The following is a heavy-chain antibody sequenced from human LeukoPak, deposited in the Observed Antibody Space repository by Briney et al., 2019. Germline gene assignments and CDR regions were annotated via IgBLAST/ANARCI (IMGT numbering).Heavy chain of an antibody. CDR3: ARAPIPYDRSRTDYRFDP. V-gene: IGHV4-59*01. CDR1: GGSISSYY. J-gene: IGHJ5*02. Sequence: SETLSLTCSVSGGSISSYYWSWIRQPPGKGLEWIGYFYYSGSTNYNPSLKSRVTISLDTSKSQFSLKLTSVTAADTAVYYCARAPIPYDRSRTDYRFDPWGQGTLVTV. CDR2: FYYSGST. D-gene: IGHD3-16*01.